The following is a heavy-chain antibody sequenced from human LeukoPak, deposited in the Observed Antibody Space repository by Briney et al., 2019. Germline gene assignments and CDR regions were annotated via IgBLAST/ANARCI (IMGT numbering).Heavy chain of an antibody. D-gene: IGHD6-19*01. J-gene: IGHJ4*02. V-gene: IGHV1-18*01. CDR3: ARGGTSGWRTPNDDY. CDR2: ISAYNGYT. CDR1: GYSFPSYG. Sequence: ASVKVSCKASGYSFPSYGISWVRRAPGQGLEWMGWISAYNGYTNYAQKLQGRVTMTTDTSTNTVYMELRSLRSDDTAVYYCARGGTSGWRTPNDDYWGQGTLVTVSS.